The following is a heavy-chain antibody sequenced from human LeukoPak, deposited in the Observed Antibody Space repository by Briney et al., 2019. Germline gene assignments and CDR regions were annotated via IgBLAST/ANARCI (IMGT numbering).Heavy chain of an antibody. CDR2: MNPNSGNT. Sequence: ASVKVSCKASGYTFTSTDINWVRQATGQGLEWMGWMNPNSGNTGYAQKFQGRVTMTRNTSISTAYMELSSLRSEDTAVYYCARGTRGKIVGATRDYYFDYWGQGTLVTVSS. J-gene: IGHJ4*02. CDR1: GYTFTSTD. V-gene: IGHV1-8*01. CDR3: ARGTRGKIVGATRDYYFDY. D-gene: IGHD1-26*01.